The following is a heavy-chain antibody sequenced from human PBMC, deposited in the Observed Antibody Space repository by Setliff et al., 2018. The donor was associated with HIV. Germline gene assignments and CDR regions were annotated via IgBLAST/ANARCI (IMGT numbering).Heavy chain of an antibody. V-gene: IGHV1-69*13. J-gene: IGHJ6*03. CDR3: ARASHQYSTDPYHYCMDV. Sequence: SVKVSCKPSGGTFSNYAIGWVRQAPGQGLEWLGGIIPLFGRSNYAQKFQGRVTITADESTSTAYMELSRLRSEDTAVYYCARASHQYSTDPYHYCMDVWGTGTTVTVSS. CDR1: GGTFSNYA. D-gene: IGHD2-2*01. CDR2: IIPLFGRS.